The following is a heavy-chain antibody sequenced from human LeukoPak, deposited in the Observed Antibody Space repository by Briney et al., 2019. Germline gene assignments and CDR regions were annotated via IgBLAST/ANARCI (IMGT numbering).Heavy chain of an antibody. Sequence: ASVKVSCKASGYTFINYAISWVRQAPGQGLEWMGWIGTYNGNTKYAQEFQGRVTMTTDTSTSTGYMELRNLRSGDTAVYFCVREWDHTRMTFDIWGQGTVVTVSS. J-gene: IGHJ3*02. CDR2: IGTYNGNT. V-gene: IGHV1-18*01. CDR1: GYTFINYA. D-gene: IGHD1-26*01. CDR3: VREWDHTRMTFDI.